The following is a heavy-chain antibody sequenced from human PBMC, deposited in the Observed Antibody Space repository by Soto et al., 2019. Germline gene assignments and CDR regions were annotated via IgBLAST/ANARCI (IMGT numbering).Heavy chain of an antibody. J-gene: IGHJ4*02. CDR1: GYTFTSYG. CDR3: ARDAGVPGELYY. V-gene: IGHV1-18*01. Sequence: QVQLVQSGAEVKKPGASVKVSCKASGYTFTSYGISWVRQAPGQGLEWMGCISAYNGNTNYAQKLQGRVTLTTNTSTCTAYMELRSLRSDDTAVYSCARDAGVPGELYYWGQGTLVTVSS. D-gene: IGHD1-26*01. CDR2: ISAYNGNT.